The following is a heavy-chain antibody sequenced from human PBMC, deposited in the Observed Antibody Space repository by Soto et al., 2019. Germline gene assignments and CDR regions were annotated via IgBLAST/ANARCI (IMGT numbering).Heavy chain of an antibody. V-gene: IGHV6-1*01. CDR3: ARNLESSSSSDNWFDP. CDR2: TYYRSKWFN. J-gene: IGHJ5*02. Sequence: QTLSLTCVISGDSVSSSSAVWIWIRQSPSRGLEWLGRTYYRSKWFNDYAVSVRSRIRITPDTAKNQVSLQLNSATPEDTAVYYCARNLESSSSSDNWFDPWGQGTLVTVS. CDR1: GDSVSSSSAV. D-gene: IGHD6-6*01.